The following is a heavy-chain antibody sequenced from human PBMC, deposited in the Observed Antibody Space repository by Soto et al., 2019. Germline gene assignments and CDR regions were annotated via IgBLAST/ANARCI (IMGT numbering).Heavy chain of an antibody. CDR1: GGTFSNYA. Sequence: PSVKVSCKAAGGTFSNYAFSWARQATGQGLEWMGGIIPMIGTANYAEKFQGRVTITADESTSTVYMDLSRLRSEDTDLYYCARARSGTYFGVYYNGMDVWG. CDR3: ARARSGTYFGVYYNGMDV. V-gene: IGHV1-69*13. CDR2: IIPMIGTA. D-gene: IGHD1-26*01. J-gene: IGHJ6*02.